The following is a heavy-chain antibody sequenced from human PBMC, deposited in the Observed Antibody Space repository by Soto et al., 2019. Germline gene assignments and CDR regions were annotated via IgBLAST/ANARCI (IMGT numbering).Heavy chain of an antibody. CDR3: ARSGVGSPRVGSKRLGYGMDV. D-gene: IGHD5-12*01. CDR2: IYYSGST. CDR1: GGSISSGGYY. J-gene: IGHJ6*02. V-gene: IGHV4-31*03. Sequence: QVQLQESGPGLVKPSQTLSLTCTVSGGSISSGGYYWSWIRQHPGKGLEWIGYIYYSGSTYYNPSLKSRVTISVDTSKNQLSLKLSSVTAAETAVYYCARSGVGSPRVGSKRLGYGMDVWGQVTTVTVSS.